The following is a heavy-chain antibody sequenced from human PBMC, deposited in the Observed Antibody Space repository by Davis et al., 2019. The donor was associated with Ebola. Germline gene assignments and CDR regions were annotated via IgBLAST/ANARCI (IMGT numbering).Heavy chain of an antibody. CDR1: GGSISSYY. V-gene: IGHV4-34*01. D-gene: IGHD6-13*01. CDR2: INHSGST. CDR3: ARGSSSWLYYGMDV. Sequence: SETLSLTCTVSGGSISSYYWSWIRQPPGKGLEWIGEINHSGSTNYNPSLKSRVTISVDTSKNQFSLKLSSVTAADTAVYYCARGSSSWLYYGMDVWGQGTTVTVSS. J-gene: IGHJ6*02.